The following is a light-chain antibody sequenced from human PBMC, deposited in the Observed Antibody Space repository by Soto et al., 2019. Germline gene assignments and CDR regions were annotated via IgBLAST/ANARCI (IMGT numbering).Light chain of an antibody. CDR3: QQYYTWPS. CDR1: QSVSSTY. J-gene: IGKJ5*01. Sequence: EIVLTQSPGTLSFSPGERATLSWRASQSVSSTYLIWYQQKPGQAPRLLIYGASTRATGIPGRFSGSGSGTEFTLSISSLESEDFAVYYCQQYYTWPSFGQGTRLEI. V-gene: IGKV3-20*01. CDR2: GAS.